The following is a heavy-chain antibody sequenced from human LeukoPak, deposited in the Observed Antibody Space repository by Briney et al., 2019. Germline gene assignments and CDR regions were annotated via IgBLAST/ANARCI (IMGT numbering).Heavy chain of an antibody. CDR3: AKEYRLGSRD. CDR2: VSGSGDTT. Sequence: GGSLRLSRAASGFTFNDYAMTWVRQAPGKGLEWVSTVSGSGDTTYNADSVKGRFTSSRDNSKNRLHLQMNSLRAEDTAVYYCAKEYRLGSRDWGQGTLVTVSS. D-gene: IGHD2-2*01. J-gene: IGHJ4*02. V-gene: IGHV3-23*01. CDR1: GFTFNDYA.